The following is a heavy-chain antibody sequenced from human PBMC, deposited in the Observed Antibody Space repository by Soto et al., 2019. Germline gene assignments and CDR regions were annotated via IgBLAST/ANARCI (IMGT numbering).Heavy chain of an antibody. CDR2: IWHDGSNK. J-gene: IGHJ3*01. V-gene: IGHV3-33*01. CDR1: SFTFSDYG. Sequence: QVQLVESGGDVVQPGRSLTLSCAVSSFTFSDYGMQWVRQAPGKGLEWVAVIWHDGSNKKYGDSVKGRVTVSRDDSKTPLYLHMNTLRAEDTAVYYCARPHTGDSSGYPGGACDVWGQGTMVIVSS. CDR3: ARPHTGDSSGYPGGACDV. D-gene: IGHD3-22*01.